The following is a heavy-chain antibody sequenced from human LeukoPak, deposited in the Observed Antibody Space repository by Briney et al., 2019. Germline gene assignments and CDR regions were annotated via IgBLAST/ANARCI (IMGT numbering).Heavy chain of an antibody. CDR2: INTDGSST. J-gene: IGHJ4*02. CDR3: ARERLFGYSYGYERAFDY. Sequence: AGGSLRLSCAASGFTFSSYWMHWVRQAPGKGLVWVSRINTDGSSTSYADSVKGRFTISRDNAKNTLYLQMNSLRAEDTAVYYCARERLFGYSYGYERAFDYWGQGTLVTVSS. CDR1: GFTFSSYW. D-gene: IGHD5-18*01. V-gene: IGHV3-74*01.